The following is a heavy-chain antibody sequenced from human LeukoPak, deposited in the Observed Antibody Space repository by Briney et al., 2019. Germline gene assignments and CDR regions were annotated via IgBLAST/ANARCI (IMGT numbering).Heavy chain of an antibody. CDR1: GGTFISYA. CDR2: IIPIFGTA. Sequence: SVKVSCKASGGTFISYAISWVRQAPGQGLEWMGGIIPIFGTANYAQKFQGRVTITADESTSTAYMELSSLRSEDTAVYYCARPRYRGYYDSSGYYLDYWGQGTLVTVSS. J-gene: IGHJ4*02. D-gene: IGHD3-22*01. V-gene: IGHV1-69*13. CDR3: ARPRYRGYYDSSGYYLDY.